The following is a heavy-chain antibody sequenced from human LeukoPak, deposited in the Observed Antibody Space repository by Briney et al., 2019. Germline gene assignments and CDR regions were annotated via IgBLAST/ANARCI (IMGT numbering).Heavy chain of an antibody. V-gene: IGHV3-48*03. J-gene: IGHJ4*02. Sequence: GGSLRLSCEASGFTFSSYSMNWVRQAPGKGLEWVSYISYSGSNKYYADSVKGRFTISRDNAKNSLYLQMNSLRVEDTAVYYCTRVEGIIDYWGQGTLVTVSS. CDR1: GFTFSSYS. CDR2: ISYSGSNK. D-gene: IGHD3-16*02. CDR3: TRVEGIIDY.